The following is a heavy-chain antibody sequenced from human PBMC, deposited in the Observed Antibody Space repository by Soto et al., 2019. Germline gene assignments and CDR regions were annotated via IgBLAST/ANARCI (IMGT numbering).Heavy chain of an antibody. CDR1: GGSVSSFY. CDR2: IYYSGHT. V-gene: IGHV4-59*02. Sequence: SETLSLTCTVAGGSVSSFYWSWIRQPPGKGLEWIGYIYYSGHTNYNPSLKSRVTISVDTSNNQFSLRLSSVTATDTAVYYCARAGAGYDYGYWGQGTLVTVSS. J-gene: IGHJ4*02. CDR3: ARAGAGYDYGY. D-gene: IGHD5-12*01.